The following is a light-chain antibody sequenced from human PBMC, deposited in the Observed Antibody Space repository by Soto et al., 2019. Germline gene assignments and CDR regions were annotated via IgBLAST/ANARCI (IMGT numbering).Light chain of an antibody. Sequence: DIVMTQSPDSLAVSLGERATFNCKSSQTVLYSSNNKNYLAWFQQKPGQPPKLLIYWASTRESGVPDRFSGSGSGTDFSLTISCLQAEDVAVYYCQQYYSTPYTFGQGTKLEIK. J-gene: IGKJ2*01. CDR1: QTVLYSSNNKNY. CDR3: QQYYSTPYT. V-gene: IGKV4-1*01. CDR2: WAS.